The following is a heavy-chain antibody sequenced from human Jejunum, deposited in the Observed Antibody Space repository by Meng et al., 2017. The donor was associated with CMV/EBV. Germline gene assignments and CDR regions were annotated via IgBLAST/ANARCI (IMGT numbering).Heavy chain of an antibody. V-gene: IGHV3-21*01. CDR3: ATVRNNPEFDL. CDR2: ISSSSKYI. J-gene: IGHJ4*02. CDR1: GFALDTQM. Sequence: CAASGFALDTQMMTWVRQAPGKGLEWVATISSSSKYIHYSPSMTGRLTVSRDNAKNLLYLQINTLSAEDTAVYFCATVRNNPEFDLWGQGTLVTVSS.